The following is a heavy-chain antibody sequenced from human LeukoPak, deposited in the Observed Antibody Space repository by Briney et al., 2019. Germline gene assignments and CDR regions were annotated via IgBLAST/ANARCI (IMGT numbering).Heavy chain of an antibody. Sequence: SETLSLTCTVSGGSISSGGYYWSWIRQHPGKGLEWIGYIYYSGSTYYNPSLKSRVTISVDTSKNQFSLKLSSVTAAVTAVYYCARAHGGNSGGFDYWGQGTLVTVSS. V-gene: IGHV4-31*03. J-gene: IGHJ4*02. CDR3: ARAHGGNSGGFDY. CDR2: IYYSGST. CDR1: GGSISSGGYY. D-gene: IGHD4-23*01.